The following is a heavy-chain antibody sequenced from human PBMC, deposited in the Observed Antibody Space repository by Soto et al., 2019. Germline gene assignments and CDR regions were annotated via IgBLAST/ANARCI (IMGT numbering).Heavy chain of an antibody. CDR3: ARDWTGDTCPCLDV. J-gene: IGHJ6*02. D-gene: IGHD3-3*01. V-gene: IGHV3-23*01. Sequence: VQLLESGGGLVQPGGSLRLSCAAAGFTFSNYALTGDRQSPGKGLEWVSTFSGSGGSTYYADSVRGRFTISRDNSKNTPFLQMNSLRVEDTAIYYCARDWTGDTCPCLDVWGQGTTVSVSS. CDR2: FSGSGGST. CDR1: GFTFSNYA.